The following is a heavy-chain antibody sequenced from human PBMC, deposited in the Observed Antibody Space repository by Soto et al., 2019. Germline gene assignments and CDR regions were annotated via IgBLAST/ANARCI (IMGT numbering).Heavy chain of an antibody. Sequence: EVQLVESGGGLIQPGGSLRLSCAASGFTVSSNYMSWVRQAPGKGLEWVSVIYSGGSTYYADSVKGRFTISRDNSKNTLYLQMNSLRAEDTAVYYCARDRGRYCSGGSCPLHWYFDLGGRGTLVTVSS. J-gene: IGHJ2*01. D-gene: IGHD2-15*01. CDR3: ARDRGRYCSGGSCPLHWYFDL. CDR2: IYSGGST. V-gene: IGHV3-53*01. CDR1: GFTVSSNY.